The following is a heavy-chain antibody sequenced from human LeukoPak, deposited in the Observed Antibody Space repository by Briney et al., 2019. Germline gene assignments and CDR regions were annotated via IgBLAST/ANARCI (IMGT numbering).Heavy chain of an antibody. Sequence: GGSLRLSCVASGFTFISYGMSWVRQAPGKGLEWVSAISGGGSPVFYADAVTGRFTISRDSSTNTLYLQMNNLRAEDTAVYYCAKVGFNYGFAQFDHWGQGTLVTVSS. V-gene: IGHV3-23*01. D-gene: IGHD5-18*01. CDR2: ISGGGSPV. J-gene: IGHJ4*02. CDR1: GFTFISYG. CDR3: AKVGFNYGFAQFDH.